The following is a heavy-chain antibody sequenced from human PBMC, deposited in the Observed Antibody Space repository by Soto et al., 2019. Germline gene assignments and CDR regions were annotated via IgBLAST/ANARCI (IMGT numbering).Heavy chain of an antibody. D-gene: IGHD3-16*01. J-gene: IGHJ4*02. CDR3: ATFYVEDFDY. CDR2: ISYDGSNK. V-gene: IGHV3-30-3*01. CDR1: GFTFSSYA. Sequence: GSLRLSCAASGFTFSSYAMHWVRQAPGKGLEWVAVISYDGSNKYYADSVKGRFTISRDNSKNTLYLQMNSLRAEDTAVYYCATFYVEDFDYWGQGTLVTVSS.